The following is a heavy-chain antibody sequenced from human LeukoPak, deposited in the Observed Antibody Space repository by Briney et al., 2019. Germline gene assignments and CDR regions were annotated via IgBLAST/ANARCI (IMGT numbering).Heavy chain of an antibody. Sequence: PGGSLRLSCAASGFTFSNYEMNWVRQAPGKGLEWVSYIITSGTTIYYADSVKSRFTISRDNAKNSLYLQMNSLRAEDTAVYYCARQRYQRDGFDIWGQGTMVTVSS. V-gene: IGHV3-48*03. J-gene: IGHJ3*02. CDR3: ARQRYQRDGFDI. CDR1: GFTFSNYE. D-gene: IGHD2-2*01. CDR2: IITSGTTI.